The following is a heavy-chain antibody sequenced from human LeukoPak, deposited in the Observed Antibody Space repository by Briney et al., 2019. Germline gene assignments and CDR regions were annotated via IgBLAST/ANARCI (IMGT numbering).Heavy chain of an antibody. J-gene: IGHJ6*02. Sequence: PGGSLRLSCAASGFTFSSYSMNWVRQAPGKGLEWLSYISNSGDTVFYADSVKGRFIVSRDNAKTSLFLQIESLRDDDTAVYHRALGTMNKDFYFGMDVWGQGTTVTVSS. CDR3: ALGTMNKDFYFGMDV. CDR1: GFTFSSYS. CDR2: ISNSGDTV. D-gene: IGHD3-22*01. V-gene: IGHV3-48*02.